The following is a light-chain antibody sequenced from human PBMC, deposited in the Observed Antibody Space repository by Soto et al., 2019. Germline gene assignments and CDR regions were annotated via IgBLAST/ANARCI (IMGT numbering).Light chain of an antibody. J-gene: IGKJ1*01. V-gene: IGKV1-5*03. CDR1: QTISSW. CDR3: QHYNSYSEA. CDR2: KVS. Sequence: DIQRTQSPSTLSGSVGDRVTITCRASQTISSWLAWYQQKPGKAPKLLIYKVSTLKSGVPSRFSGSGSGTEFTLTISSLQPDDFATYYCQHYNSYSEAFGQGTKVDIK.